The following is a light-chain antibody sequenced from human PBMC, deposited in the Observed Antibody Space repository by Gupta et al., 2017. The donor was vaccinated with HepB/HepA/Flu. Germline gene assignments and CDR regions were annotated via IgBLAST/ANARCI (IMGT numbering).Light chain of an antibody. CDR1: QSVLYSSNNKNY. CDR2: WAS. V-gene: IGKV4-1*01. CDR3: QQYYSTPVT. Sequence: DIVMTQSPDSLAVSLGERATINCKSSQSVLYSSNNKNYLAWYQQKPGQPPKLLIYWASTRESGVPDRVSGSGSGTDVTLTISSLQAEDVAVYYCQQYYSTPVTFGPGTKMDIK. J-gene: IGKJ3*01.